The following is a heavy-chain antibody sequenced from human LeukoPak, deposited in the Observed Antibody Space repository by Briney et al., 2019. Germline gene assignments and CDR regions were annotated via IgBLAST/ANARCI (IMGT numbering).Heavy chain of an antibody. CDR2: IYYGGST. V-gene: IGHV4-59*08. J-gene: IGHJ5*02. CDR1: GGSISSYY. CDR3: ARQVVVVPAALYWFDP. Sequence: SETLSLTCTVSGGSISSYYWNWIRQPPGKGLEWIGYIYYGGSTNYNPSLKSRVTISVDTSKNQFSLKLSSVTAADTAVYYCARQVVVVPAALYWFDPWGQGTLVTVSS. D-gene: IGHD2-15*01.